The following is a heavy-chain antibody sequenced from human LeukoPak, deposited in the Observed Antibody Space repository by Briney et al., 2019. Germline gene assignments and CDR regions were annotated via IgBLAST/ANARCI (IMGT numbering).Heavy chain of an antibody. J-gene: IGHJ4*02. Sequence: SETLSLTCTVSGGSISSYYWSWIRQPPGKGLEWIGYIYYSGGTNYNPSLKSRVTISVDTSKNQFSLKLSSVTAADTAVYYCARETGYSSGWYDYWGQGTLVTVSS. CDR2: IYYSGGT. CDR3: ARETGYSSGWYDY. D-gene: IGHD6-19*01. CDR1: GGSISSYY. V-gene: IGHV4-59*01.